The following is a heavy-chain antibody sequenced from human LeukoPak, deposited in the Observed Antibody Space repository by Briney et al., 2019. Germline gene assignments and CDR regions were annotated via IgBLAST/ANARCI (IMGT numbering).Heavy chain of an antibody. D-gene: IGHD3-3*01. V-gene: IGHV4-34*01. CDR2: IDHSRRT. CDR1: GGSFSGYY. CDR3: ATSVEIFGVVYYMDV. Sequence: PSETLSLTCAVYGGSFSGYYWNWIRQPPGKGLEWIGEIDHSRRTNYNPSLKSRVTISVDTSKKQFSLKLSSVTAADTAVYYCATSVEIFGVVYYMDVWGKGTTVTVSS. J-gene: IGHJ6*03.